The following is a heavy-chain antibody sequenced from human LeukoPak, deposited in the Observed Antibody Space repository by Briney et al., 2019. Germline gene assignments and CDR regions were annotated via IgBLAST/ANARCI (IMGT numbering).Heavy chain of an antibody. CDR2: ISPYNGNT. V-gene: IGHV1-18*01. D-gene: IGHD4-17*01. Sequence: ASVKVSCKASGYTFTNYGITWVRQAPGQGLEWMGWISPYNGNTNYAQKFQGRATMTTDTSTRTAYMELRNLRSDDTALYYCATEGGWQPTDYGDHVYWGQGTLVTVSS. J-gene: IGHJ4*02. CDR3: ATEGGWQPTDYGDHVY. CDR1: GYTFTNYG.